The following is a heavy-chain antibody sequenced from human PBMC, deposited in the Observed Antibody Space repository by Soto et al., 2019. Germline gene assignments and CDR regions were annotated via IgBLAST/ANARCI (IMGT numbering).Heavy chain of an antibody. CDR1: GYTFTSYG. CDR3: ARVTLVRGVINWFDP. Sequence: ASVKVSCKASGYTFTSYGISWVRQAHGQGLEWMGWISAYDGNTNYAQQLQGRVTMTTDSSTSTAYMELRSLRSDDTAVYYCARVTLVRGVINWFDPWGQGTLVTVSS. V-gene: IGHV1-18*01. CDR2: ISAYDGNT. D-gene: IGHD3-10*01. J-gene: IGHJ5*02.